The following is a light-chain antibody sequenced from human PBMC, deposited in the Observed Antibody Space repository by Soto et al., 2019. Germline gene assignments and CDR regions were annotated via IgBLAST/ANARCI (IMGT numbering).Light chain of an antibody. CDR1: SSDVGGYNY. CDR3: LYAAATQYV. J-gene: IGLJ1*01. V-gene: IGLV2-14*01. CDR2: EVT. Sequence: QSALTQPASVSGSPGQSITISCTGTSSDVGGYNYVSWYQQHPGKAPKIIIYEVTNLPSGVSNRFSGSKSGNTASLTISGLQAEEEADYYCLYAAATQYVFGTGTKLTVL.